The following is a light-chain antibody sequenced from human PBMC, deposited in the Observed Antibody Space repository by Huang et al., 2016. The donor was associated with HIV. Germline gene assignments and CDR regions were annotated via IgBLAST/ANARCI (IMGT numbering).Light chain of an antibody. Sequence: EVVMTQSPATLSVSPGERATLSSRASQRVSINVAWYQQKPGQAPRLLIYGASTRATGIPARFSGSGSGTEFTLTISGLQSEDYAVYFCQQYDDWPPYTFGQGTKLEIK. CDR3: QQYDDWPPYT. CDR2: GAS. J-gene: IGKJ2*01. V-gene: IGKV3-15*01. CDR1: QRVSIN.